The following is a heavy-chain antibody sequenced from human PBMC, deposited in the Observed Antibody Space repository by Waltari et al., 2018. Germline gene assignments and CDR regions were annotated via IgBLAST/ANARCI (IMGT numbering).Heavy chain of an antibody. J-gene: IGHJ4*02. V-gene: IGHV3-23*04. CDR2: ISGSGGST. D-gene: IGHD3-3*01. CDR1: GFTFSSYA. Sequence: EVQLVESGGGLVQPGGSLRISCAASGFTFSSYAMSWVRQAPGKGLEWVSAISGSGGSTYYADSVKGRFTISRDNSKNTLYLQMNSLRAEDTAVYYCAKLYDFWSGYLYYFDYWGQGTLVTVSS. CDR3: AKLYDFWSGYLYYFDY.